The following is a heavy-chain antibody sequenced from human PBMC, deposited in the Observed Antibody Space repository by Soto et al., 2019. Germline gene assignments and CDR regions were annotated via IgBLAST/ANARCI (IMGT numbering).Heavy chain of an antibody. CDR1: GDTFANFG. D-gene: IGHD3-10*01. CDR2: IATYNNNK. Sequence: HLVQSGPEVKRPGASITVSCKTSGDTFANFGLSWVRQAPGQGVEWMGWIATYNNNKNYAQKFQGRLTLNTDTSTSTAYMELESLGYDDTAVYYCARVVRGVVNWFDPWGQGTLVTVSS. J-gene: IGHJ5*02. V-gene: IGHV1-18*01. CDR3: ARVVRGVVNWFDP.